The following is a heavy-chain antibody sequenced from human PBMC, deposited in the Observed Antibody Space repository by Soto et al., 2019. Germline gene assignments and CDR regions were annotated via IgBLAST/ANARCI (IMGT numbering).Heavy chain of an antibody. D-gene: IGHD1-1*01. CDR3: AKFEGHPLEYWYLEF. J-gene: IGHJ2*01. Sequence: EVQLLESGGGLVQPGGSLRLSCAASGFTFSAYAMGWVRQAPGKGLEWVSTIHGGGGATHYADSVKGRFTISRDDSKNTLYAQMNSLSAEDTAVYYCAKFEGHPLEYWYLEFWGRGTLDTVSS. CDR1: GFTFSAYA. V-gene: IGHV3-23*01. CDR2: IHGGGGAT.